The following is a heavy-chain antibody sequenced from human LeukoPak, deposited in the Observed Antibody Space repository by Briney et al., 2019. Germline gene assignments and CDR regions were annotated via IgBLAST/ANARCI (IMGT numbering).Heavy chain of an antibody. D-gene: IGHD5-24*01. Sequence: SETLSLTCAAYGGSFSGYYWSWIRQPPGKGLEWIGEINHSGSTNYNPSLKSRVTISADTSKNHFSLNLRSVTAADTAVYYCARRSYNSPFRYWGQGTPVTVSS. CDR2: INHSGST. J-gene: IGHJ4*02. V-gene: IGHV4-34*01. CDR3: ARRSYNSPFRY. CDR1: GGSFSGYY.